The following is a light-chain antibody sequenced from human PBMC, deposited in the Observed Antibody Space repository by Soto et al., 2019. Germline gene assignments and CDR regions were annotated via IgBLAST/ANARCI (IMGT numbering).Light chain of an antibody. CDR1: QRIATY. V-gene: IGKV1-39*01. J-gene: IGKJ2*01. CDR3: QQSYTTPRT. CDR2: AAS. Sequence: DIQMTQSPSSLSASVGDRVTITCRASQRIATYLNWYRQKPGKAPELLIYAASSLRSGVPSTFSGSGSGTDVTLPITSLLPEDFAAYYCQQSYTTPRTFGQGTKLEI.